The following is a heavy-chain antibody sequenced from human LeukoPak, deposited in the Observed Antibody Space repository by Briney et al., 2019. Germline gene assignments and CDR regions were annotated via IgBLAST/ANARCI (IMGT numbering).Heavy chain of an antibody. CDR3: ARAEGHDYGDYGGFSWYYYYYMDV. Sequence: GASVKVSCKASGYTFTSYGISWVRQAPGQGLEWMGWISAYNGNTNYAQKLQGRVTMTTDTSTSTAYMELRSLRSDDTAVYYCARAEGHDYGDYGGFSWYYYYYMDVWGKGTTVTVSS. J-gene: IGHJ6*03. CDR1: GYTFTSYG. CDR2: ISAYNGNT. D-gene: IGHD4-17*01. V-gene: IGHV1-18*01.